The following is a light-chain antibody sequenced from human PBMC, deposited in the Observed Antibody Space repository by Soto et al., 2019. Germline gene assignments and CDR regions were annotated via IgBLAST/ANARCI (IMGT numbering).Light chain of an antibody. V-gene: IGKV3-11*01. J-gene: IGKJ4*01. CDR2: DAS. CDR1: QSVSTY. Sequence: EIVLTQSPATLSLSPGERATLSCRASQSVSTYLAWFQHKPGQAPRLLIYDASTRATGIPARFSGSGSGTNFTLTISSLEPEDSAVYYCQQRSNWPLTFGGWTKVEIK. CDR3: QQRSNWPLT.